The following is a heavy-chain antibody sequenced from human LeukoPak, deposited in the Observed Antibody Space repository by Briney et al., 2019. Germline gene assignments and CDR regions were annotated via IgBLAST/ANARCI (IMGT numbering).Heavy chain of an antibody. V-gene: IGHV3-21*04. J-gene: IGHJ3*02. CDR2: ISSSGSYI. Sequence: GGSLRLSCAASGFTFSSYSMNWVRQAPGKGLEWVSSISSSGSYIYYADSVKGRFTISRDNAKNTLYLQMNSLRAEDTAVYYCAKVERFLDAFDIWGQGTMVTVSS. CDR3: AKVERFLDAFDI. CDR1: GFTFSSYS. D-gene: IGHD3-3*01.